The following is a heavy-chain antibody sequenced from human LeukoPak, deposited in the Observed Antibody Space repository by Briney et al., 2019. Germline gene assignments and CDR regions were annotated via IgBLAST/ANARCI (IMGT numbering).Heavy chain of an antibody. CDR2: ISSSSSYI. CDR3: ARVGMTTSSN. D-gene: IGHD4-17*01. V-gene: IGHV3-21*01. J-gene: IGHJ4*02. CDR1: GFTFSSYS. Sequence: PGGSLRLSCAASGFTFSSYSMNWVRQAPGKGLEWVSSISSSSSYIYYADSVKGRFTISRDNAKNSLYLQVNSLRAGDTAVYYCARVGMTTSSNWGQGTLVTVSS.